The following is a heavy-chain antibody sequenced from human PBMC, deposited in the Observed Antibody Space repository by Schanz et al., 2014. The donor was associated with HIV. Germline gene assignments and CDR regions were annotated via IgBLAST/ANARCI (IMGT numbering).Heavy chain of an antibody. CDR2: INALGTTT. CDR3: ARESNGAFDL. Sequence: VQLVESGGGVVQPGRSLRLSCAASGFTFSNDWMDWVRQAPGKGLVWVSRINALGTTTAYADSVKGRFAISRDNAKRTLYLQMNSLRAEESAVFYCARESNGAFDLWGRGTLVTVSS. CDR1: GFTFSNDW. V-gene: IGHV3-74*01. J-gene: IGHJ2*01.